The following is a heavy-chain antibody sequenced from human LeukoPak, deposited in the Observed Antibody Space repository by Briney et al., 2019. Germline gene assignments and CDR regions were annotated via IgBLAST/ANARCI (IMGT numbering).Heavy chain of an antibody. Sequence: GGSLTLSCAASGFTFSGYAMRWVRQPPGKGLEWVSSISGSGGNTHYAASVKDRFTISRDNSKNTLYLQMNSLRAEDTAVYYCAKERSSHKWSGYFPYAFDIWGQGTMVTASS. V-gene: IGHV3-23*01. J-gene: IGHJ3*02. D-gene: IGHD3-3*01. CDR1: GFTFSGYA. CDR2: ISGSGGNT. CDR3: AKERSSHKWSGYFPYAFDI.